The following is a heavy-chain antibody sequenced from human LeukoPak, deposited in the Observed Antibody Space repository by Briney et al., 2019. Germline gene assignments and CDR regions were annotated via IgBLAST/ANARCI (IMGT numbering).Heavy chain of an antibody. CDR1: GFTVNLYW. V-gene: IGHV3-7*03. J-gene: IGHJ4*02. CDR2: IKQDGSET. D-gene: IGHD5-24*01. Sequence: GGSLRLSCAASGFTVNLYWMTWVRQAPGKGLEWVANIKQDGSETYFGASVKGRFTVSRDNGKNSLFLQMNSLRAEDTAIYYCVRVKGGWLGEKTYDYLGQGTLVTVSP. CDR3: VRVKGGWLGEKTYDY.